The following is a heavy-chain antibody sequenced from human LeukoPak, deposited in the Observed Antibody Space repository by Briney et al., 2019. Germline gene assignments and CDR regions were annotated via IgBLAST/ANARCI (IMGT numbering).Heavy chain of an antibody. CDR3: AREYCGGGSCGWFDP. CDR2: TYYSGST. CDR1: GDSISSYY. Sequence: TPSDTLSLTCTVSGDSISSYYWSWIRQPPGKGLEWIGHTYYSGSTTYNPSLKSRVNISVDRSRNQFSLKLSSVTAADTALYYCAREYCGGGSCGWFDPWGQGTLVTASS. V-gene: IGHV4-59*01. D-gene: IGHD2-15*01. J-gene: IGHJ5*02.